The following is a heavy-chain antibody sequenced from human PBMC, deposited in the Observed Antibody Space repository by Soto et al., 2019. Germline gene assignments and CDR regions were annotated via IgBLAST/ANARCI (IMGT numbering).Heavy chain of an antibody. CDR3: ARYCGSNSCYGAFDI. CDR1: GGSLSGYY. Sequence: SETLSLTCGVYGGSLSGYYWSWIRQPPGKGLEWIGEINHSGGTNYNPSLKSRVTISLDTSKNQFSLKLSSMTAADTAVYYCARYCGSNSCYGAFDIWGQGTMVTVSS. D-gene: IGHD2-2*01. J-gene: IGHJ3*02. CDR2: INHSGGT. V-gene: IGHV4-34*01.